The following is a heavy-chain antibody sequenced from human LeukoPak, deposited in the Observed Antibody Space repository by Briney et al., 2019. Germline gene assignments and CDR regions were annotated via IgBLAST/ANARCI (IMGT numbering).Heavy chain of an antibody. V-gene: IGHV4-59*01. J-gene: IGHJ4*02. Sequence: PSETLSLTCTVSGGSISSYYWSWIRQPPGKGLEWIGYIYYSGSTNYNPSLKSRVTISVDTSKNQFSLKLSSVTAADTAVYYCARARSFGSAYFFDYWGQGTLVTVSS. CDR2: IYYSGST. CDR1: GGSISSYY. CDR3: ARARSFGSAYFFDY. D-gene: IGHD3-3*01.